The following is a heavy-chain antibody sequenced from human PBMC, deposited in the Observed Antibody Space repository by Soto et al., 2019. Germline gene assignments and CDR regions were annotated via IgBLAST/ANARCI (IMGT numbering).Heavy chain of an antibody. CDR2: IYWDDDK. Sequence: QITLKESGPTLVKPTQTLTLTCTFSGFSLSTSGVGVGWIRQPPGKALQWLGLIYWDDDKRYSPSLNSRLTITKDTSKNQVVLTMTNMDPADTATYYCTHLTGDFTFGDYWGRGTLVTVSS. CDR1: GFSLSTSGVG. V-gene: IGHV2-5*02. J-gene: IGHJ4*02. CDR3: THLTGDFTFGDY. D-gene: IGHD7-27*01.